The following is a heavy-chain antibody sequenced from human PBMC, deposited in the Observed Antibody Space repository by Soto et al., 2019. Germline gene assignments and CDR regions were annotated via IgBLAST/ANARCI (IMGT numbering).Heavy chain of an antibody. CDR3: VRHCGYRSNWGEFDP. V-gene: IGHV4-39*01. CDR2: LCXSGTT. J-gene: IGHJ5*02. CDR1: RGSSSGGGYY. Sequence: PSETISLRCTVSRGSSSGGGYYWSWIRQHPGKGLEWIGSLCXSGTTYYNPSLESRVTISVDRSNNKFSMNLTSLTAADMAVYYCVRHCGYRSNWGEFDPRGQRTLVTVSS. D-gene: IGHD5-18*01.